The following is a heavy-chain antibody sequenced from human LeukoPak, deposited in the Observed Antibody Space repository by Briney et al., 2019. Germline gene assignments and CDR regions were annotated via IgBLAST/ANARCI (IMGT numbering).Heavy chain of an antibody. CDR3: AKGGGSYWYFDL. CDR2: ITGSGGTT. V-gene: IGHV3-23*01. J-gene: IGHJ2*01. CDR1: GFTFSSYG. Sequence: GGSLRLSCAASGFTFSSYGMSWIRQVPGKGLEWVSGITGSGGTTHYADSVKGWFTISRDNSKNTLSLQMNSLTVEDAAVYYCAKGGGSYWYFDLWGRGTVVTVSS.